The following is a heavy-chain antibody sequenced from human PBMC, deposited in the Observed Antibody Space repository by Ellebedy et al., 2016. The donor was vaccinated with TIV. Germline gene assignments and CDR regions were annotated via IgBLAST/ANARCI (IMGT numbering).Heavy chain of an antibody. CDR1: GDSVSSNRAA. Sequence: SQTLSLTCAISGDSVSSNRAAWSWIRQSPSRGLQWLGRTYYRSKWYNDYAVFVKSRITINPDTSKNQFSLQLNSVTPEDTAVYYCARDQWLVFDYWGQGTLVTVSS. CDR3: ARDQWLVFDY. J-gene: IGHJ4*02. CDR2: TYYRSKWYN. V-gene: IGHV6-1*01. D-gene: IGHD6-19*01.